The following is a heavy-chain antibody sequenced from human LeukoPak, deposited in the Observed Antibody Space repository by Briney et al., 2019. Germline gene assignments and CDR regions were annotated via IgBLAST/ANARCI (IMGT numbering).Heavy chain of an antibody. V-gene: IGHV1-69*04. J-gene: IGHJ4*02. CDR2: IIPILGIA. CDR3: ASDYGDYGAGGY. D-gene: IGHD4-17*01. Sequence: SVKVSCKASGGTFSSYAISWVRQAPGQGLEWMGRIIPILGIANYAQKFQGRVTITADKSTSTAYMELSSLRSEDTAVYYCASDYGDYGAGGYWGQGTLVTVSS. CDR1: GGTFSSYA.